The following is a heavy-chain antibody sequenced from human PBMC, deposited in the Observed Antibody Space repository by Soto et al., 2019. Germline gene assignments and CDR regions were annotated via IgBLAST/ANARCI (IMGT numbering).Heavy chain of an antibody. V-gene: IGHV4-59*08. J-gene: IGHJ5*02. Sequence: QVQLRESGPGLVKPSETLSLTCTVSGGSISSYYWSWIRQPPGKGLEWIGYIYYSGSTNYNPSLKSRVTISVDTSKNQFSLKLSSVTAADTAVYYCARGGSGSYSSWFDPWGQGTLVTVSS. CDR2: IYYSGST. CDR1: GGSISSYY. D-gene: IGHD3-10*01. CDR3: ARGGSGSYSSWFDP.